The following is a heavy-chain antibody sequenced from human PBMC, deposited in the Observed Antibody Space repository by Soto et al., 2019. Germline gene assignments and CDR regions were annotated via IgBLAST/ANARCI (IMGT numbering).Heavy chain of an antibody. J-gene: IGHJ6*02. CDR2: IKSKTDGGTT. V-gene: IGHV3-15*07. CDR1: GFSFSNAW. CDR3: TTDVRSYYYYGMDV. Sequence: PGGSLRVSCAASGFSFSNAWMNWVRQAPGKGLEWVGRIKSKTDGGTTDYAAPVKGRFTISRDDSKNTLYLQMNSLKTEDTAVYYCTTDVRSYYYYGMDVWGQGTTVTVSS.